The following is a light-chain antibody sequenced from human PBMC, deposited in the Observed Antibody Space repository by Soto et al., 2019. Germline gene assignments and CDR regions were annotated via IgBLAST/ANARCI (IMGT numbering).Light chain of an antibody. CDR1: QTISSW. J-gene: IGKJ1*01. CDR2: KAS. CDR3: QQYNGYSRT. V-gene: IGKV1-5*03. Sequence: DIRVTQSPRTPSACVGDRVTVTCRASQTISSWLAWYQQKPGKAPKLLIYKASNLHSGVPSRFSGSGSGTEFTLTISSLQPDDFATYYCQQYNGYSRTFGLGTKVDIK.